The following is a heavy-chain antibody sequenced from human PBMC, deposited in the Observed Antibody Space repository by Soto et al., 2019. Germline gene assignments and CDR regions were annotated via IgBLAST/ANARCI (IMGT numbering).Heavy chain of an antibody. Sequence: EVQLVESGGGLVQPGGYLRLSCEASGFTFSSYWMSWVRQAPGKGLEWVANIKQDGSEKYYVDSVKGRITISRDNAKNSLYMQMNSLRAEDTAVYYCARGWYNGPATYDYWGQGTLVTVSA. CDR3: ARGWYNGPATYDY. J-gene: IGHJ4*02. V-gene: IGHV3-7*01. CDR1: GFTFSSYW. D-gene: IGHD6-13*01. CDR2: IKQDGSEK.